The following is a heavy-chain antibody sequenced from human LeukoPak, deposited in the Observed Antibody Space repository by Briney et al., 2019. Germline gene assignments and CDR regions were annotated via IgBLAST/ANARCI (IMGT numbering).Heavy chain of an antibody. CDR3: ACMAAGPYNWFDP. Sequence: SETLSLTCAVYGGSFSGYCWSWIRQPPGKGLEWIGEINHSGSTNYNPSLKSRVTISVDTSKNQFSLKLSSVTAADTAVYYCACMAAGPYNWFDPWGQGTLVTVSS. CDR1: GGSFSGYC. J-gene: IGHJ5*02. D-gene: IGHD6-13*01. CDR2: INHSGST. V-gene: IGHV4-34*01.